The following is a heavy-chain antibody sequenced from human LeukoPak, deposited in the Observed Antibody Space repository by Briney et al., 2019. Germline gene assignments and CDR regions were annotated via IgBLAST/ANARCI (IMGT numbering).Heavy chain of an antibody. J-gene: IGHJ6*03. CDR2: INHSGST. V-gene: IGHV4-34*01. CDR3: ARSSSGWYVDYYYYYMDV. CDR1: GGSFSGYY. Sequence: PSETLSLTCAVYGGSFSGYYWSWIRQPPGKGLEWIGEINHSGSTNYNPSLKSRVTISVDTSKNQFSLKLSSVTAADTAVYYCARSSSGWYVDYYYYYMDVWGKGTTVTISS. D-gene: IGHD6-19*01.